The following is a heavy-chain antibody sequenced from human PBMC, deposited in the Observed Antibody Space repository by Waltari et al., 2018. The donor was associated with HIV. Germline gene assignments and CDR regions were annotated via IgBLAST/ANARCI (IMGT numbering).Heavy chain of an antibody. D-gene: IGHD1-1*01. CDR3: VALKTVTGTIDN. V-gene: IGHV4-39*01. Sequence: QLQLQESGPALVKPSDTLSLTFTVSTCYISQTFYWGWVRQFTGTGLEWIGAVYSNGVTHYAPSLKSRIGLYVDRSKNQFSLTLTAVTAADTSQYFCVALKTVTGTIDNWGQGTLVTVAS. J-gene: IGHJ4*02. CDR1: TCYISQTFY. CDR2: VYSNGVT.